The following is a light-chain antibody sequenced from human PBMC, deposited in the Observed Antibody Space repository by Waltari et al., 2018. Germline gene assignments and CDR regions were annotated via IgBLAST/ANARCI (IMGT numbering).Light chain of an antibody. CDR2: KAS. V-gene: IGKV1-5*03. CDR1: QSLSNW. CDR3: QQYRNLWT. J-gene: IGKJ1*01. Sequence: DIQMTQSPSTLSASVGDRVTITCRASQSLSNWLAWYQQKPGKAPKVLIYKASNLESGVPSRCSGSGSGTEFTLTISSLQPDDFATYYCQQYRNLWTFGQGTKVEIK.